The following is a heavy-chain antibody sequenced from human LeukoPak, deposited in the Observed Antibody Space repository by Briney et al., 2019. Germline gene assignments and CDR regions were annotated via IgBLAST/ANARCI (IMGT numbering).Heavy chain of an antibody. CDR1: GFTFSSYS. CDR2: ISSSSSSI. V-gene: IGHV3-48*01. Sequence: GGSLRLSCAASGFTFSSYSMNWVRQAPGKGLEWVSYISSSSSSIYYADSVKGRFTISRDNSKNTLYLQMNSLRAEDTAVYYCAKGLSSWPDAFDIWGQGTMVTVSS. J-gene: IGHJ3*02. CDR3: AKGLSSWPDAFDI. D-gene: IGHD6-13*01.